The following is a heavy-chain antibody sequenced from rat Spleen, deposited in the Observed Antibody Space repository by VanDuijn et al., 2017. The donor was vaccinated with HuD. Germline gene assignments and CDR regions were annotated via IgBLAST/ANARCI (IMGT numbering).Heavy chain of an antibody. D-gene: IGHD1-11*01. CDR1: GFTFNNYW. CDR2: ITNAAGKV. Sequence: EVQLVESGGGQVQPGRSLKLSCVASGFTFNNYWMTWIRQAPGKGLEWVASITNAAGKVYYPDSVKGRFTIARDNAKVTLYLQMDSLRSEDTATYYCARHRNYGGIPFDYWGQGVMVKVSS. J-gene: IGHJ2*01. V-gene: IGHV5-31*01. CDR3: ARHRNYGGIPFDY.